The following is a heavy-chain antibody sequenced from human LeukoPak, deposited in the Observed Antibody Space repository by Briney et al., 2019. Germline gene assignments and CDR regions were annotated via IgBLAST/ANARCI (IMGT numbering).Heavy chain of an antibody. Sequence: GGSLRLSCAASGFTFSSYAMSWVRQAPGKGLEWVSAISGSGGSTYYADSVKGRFTISRDNAKNTLYLQMNSLRAEDTAVYYCARGPAPSYDSSGYYGYWGQGTLVTVSS. V-gene: IGHV3-23*01. J-gene: IGHJ4*02. D-gene: IGHD3-22*01. CDR2: ISGSGGST. CDR1: GFTFSSYA. CDR3: ARGPAPSYDSSGYYGY.